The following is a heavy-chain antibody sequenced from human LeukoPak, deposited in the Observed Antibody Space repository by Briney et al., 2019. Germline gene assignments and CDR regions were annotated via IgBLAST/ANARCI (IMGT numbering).Heavy chain of an antibody. J-gene: IGHJ4*02. V-gene: IGHV4-34*01. D-gene: IGHD6-13*01. CDR2: INHSGST. CDR1: GGSFSGYY. CDR3: ARHLHWAYSSSWGLDY. Sequence: SETLSLTCAVYGGSFSGYYWSWIRQPPGKGLEWIGEINHSGSTNYNPSLKSRVTISVDTSKNQFSLKLSSVTAADTAVYYCARHLHWAYSSSWGLDYWGQGTLVTVSS.